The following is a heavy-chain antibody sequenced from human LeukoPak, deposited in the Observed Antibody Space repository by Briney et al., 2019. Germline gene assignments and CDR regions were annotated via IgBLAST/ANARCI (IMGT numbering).Heavy chain of an antibody. V-gene: IGHV4-39*01. CDR3: ARLGSIAAAGSSFDWFDP. Sequence: SETLSLTCTVSGGSISSSSYYWGWIRQPPGKGLEWIGSIYYSGSTYCNPSLKSRVTISVDTSKNQFSLKLSSVTAADTAVYYCARLGSIAAAGSSFDWFDPWGQGTLVTVSS. CDR2: IYYSGST. CDR1: GGSISSSSYY. J-gene: IGHJ5*02. D-gene: IGHD6-13*01.